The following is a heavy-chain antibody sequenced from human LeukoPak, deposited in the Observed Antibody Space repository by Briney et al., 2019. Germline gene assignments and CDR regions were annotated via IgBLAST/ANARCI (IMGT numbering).Heavy chain of an antibody. CDR2: FDPEDGET. CDR1: GYTLTELS. J-gene: IGHJ6*02. V-gene: IGHV1-24*01. D-gene: IGHD4-11*01. Sequence: ASVKVSCKVSGYTLTELSMHWVRQAPGKGLEWMGGFDPEDGETIYAQKSQGRVTMTEDTSTDTAYMELSSLRSEDTAVYYCATGVQSSYGMDVWGQGTTVTVSS. CDR3: ATGVQSSYGMDV.